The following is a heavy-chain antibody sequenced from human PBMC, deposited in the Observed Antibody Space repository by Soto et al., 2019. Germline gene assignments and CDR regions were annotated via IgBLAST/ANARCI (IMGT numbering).Heavy chain of an antibody. D-gene: IGHD2-21*02. CDR2: IDPSDSYT. CDR3: ASHNFFCGGDCNSSGMDV. CDR1: GYMFNNYW. V-gene: IGHV5-10-1*01. J-gene: IGHJ6*02. Sequence: PVESLKICCQVSGYMFNNYWINGVRQVPGGGLEWMGRIDPSDSYTKYNPSFQVLVTISADKSTSTAFLQWSSLRASDTAVYYCASHNFFCGGDCNSSGMDVWGQGTTVTVSS.